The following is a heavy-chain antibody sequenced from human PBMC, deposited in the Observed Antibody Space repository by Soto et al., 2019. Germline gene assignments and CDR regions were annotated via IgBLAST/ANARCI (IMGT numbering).Heavy chain of an antibody. CDR3: ARIPYSSSYYYFDY. J-gene: IGHJ4*02. CDR1: GFSLSTSGMC. CDR2: IDWDDDK. Sequence: VSGPTLVNPTQTLTLTCTFSGFSLSTSGMCVSWIRQPPGKALEWLALIDWDDDKYYSTSLKTRLTISKDTSKNQVVLTMTNMDPVDTATYYCARIPYSSSYYYFDYWGQGTLVTVSS. D-gene: IGHD6-13*01. V-gene: IGHV2-70*01.